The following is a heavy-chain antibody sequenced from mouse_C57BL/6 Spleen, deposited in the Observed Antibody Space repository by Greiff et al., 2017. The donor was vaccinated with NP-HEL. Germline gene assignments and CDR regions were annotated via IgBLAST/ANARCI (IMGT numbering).Heavy chain of an antibody. CDR1: GFTFSDYG. Sequence: EVMLVESGGGLVKPGGSLKLSCAASGFTFSDYGMHWVRQAPEKGLEWVAYISSGSSTIYYADTVKGRFTISRDNAKNTLFLQMTSLRSEDTAMYYCATYDYDGRGFDYWGQGTTLTVSS. D-gene: IGHD2-4*01. CDR3: ATYDYDGRGFDY. V-gene: IGHV5-17*01. J-gene: IGHJ2*01. CDR2: ISSGSSTI.